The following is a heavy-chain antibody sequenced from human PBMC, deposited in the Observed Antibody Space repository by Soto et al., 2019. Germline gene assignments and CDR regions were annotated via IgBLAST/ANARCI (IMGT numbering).Heavy chain of an antibody. Sequence: QVQLQESGPGLVKPSETLSLTCTVSGGSISGNYWSWIRQPPGKELEWIGYIYYSGYTNYNPSLGRRVTITVDTVKNQVSLEPGSVAAAGTGVFYCASQRTSVTTNFDYWGQGTLVTVSS. D-gene: IGHD4-17*01. CDR1: GGSISGNY. V-gene: IGHV4-59*01. CDR3: ASQRTSVTTNFDY. J-gene: IGHJ4*02. CDR2: IYYSGYT.